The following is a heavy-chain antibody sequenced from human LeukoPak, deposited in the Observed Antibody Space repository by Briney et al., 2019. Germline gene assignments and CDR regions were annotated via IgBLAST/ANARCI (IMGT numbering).Heavy chain of an antibody. Sequence: SVKVSCKASGGTFSSYTISWVRQAPGQGLEWMGGIIPILGIANYAQKFQGRVTITADKSTSTAYMELSSLRSEDTAVYYCARDKVSGSPFDYWGQGTLVTVSS. V-gene: IGHV1-69*10. CDR3: ARDKVSGSPFDY. CDR2: IIPILGIA. J-gene: IGHJ4*02. CDR1: GGTFSSYT. D-gene: IGHD3-10*01.